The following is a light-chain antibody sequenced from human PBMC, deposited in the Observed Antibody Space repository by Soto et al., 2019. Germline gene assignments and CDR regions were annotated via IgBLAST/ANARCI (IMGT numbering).Light chain of an antibody. CDR1: SSNIGRRA. Sequence: QSVLTQPPSASGTPGQTITMSCSGGSSNIGRRAVNWYQQFPGAAPKLLIYGNDQRPSGVPGRFSGSKSGTSASLAISGLQSDDEADYYCASWDDNLNGFLFGAGTKLTVL. CDR3: ASWDDNLNGFL. J-gene: IGLJ1*01. V-gene: IGLV1-44*01. CDR2: GND.